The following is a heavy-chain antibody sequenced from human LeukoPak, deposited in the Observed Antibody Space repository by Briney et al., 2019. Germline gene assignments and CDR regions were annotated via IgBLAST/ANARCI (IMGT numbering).Heavy chain of an antibody. J-gene: IGHJ3*02. CDR3: AGDSPNSHYYGSGSYYGDAFDI. V-gene: IGHV1-69*13. CDR2: IIPIFGTA. CDR1: GGTFSSYA. Sequence: SVKVSCKASGGTFSSYAISWVRQAPGQGLEWMGGIIPIFGTANYAQKFQGRVTITADESTSTAYMELSSLRSEDTAVYYCAGDSPNSHYYGSGSYYGDAFDIWGQGTMVTVSS. D-gene: IGHD3-10*01.